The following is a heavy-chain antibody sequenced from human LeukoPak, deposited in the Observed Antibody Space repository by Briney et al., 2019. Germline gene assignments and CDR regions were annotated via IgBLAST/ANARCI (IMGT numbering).Heavy chain of an antibody. J-gene: IGHJ4*02. V-gene: IGHV3-7*01. CDR1: GFIFSTYW. D-gene: IGHD6-13*01. CDR3: ATDLGSSRPNF. CDR2: MKQEGSEK. Sequence: GGPLTLSCAASGFIFSTYWMSWVPQAPGKGREWVANMKQEGSEKYYVDSAKGRFTIYRDNAKNSLYLQMNSLRAEDTAVYYCATDLGSSRPNFWGQGILVTVST.